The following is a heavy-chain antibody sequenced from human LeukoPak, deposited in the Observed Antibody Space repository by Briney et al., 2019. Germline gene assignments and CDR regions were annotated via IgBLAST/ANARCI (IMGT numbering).Heavy chain of an antibody. V-gene: IGHV3-66*01. D-gene: IGHD6-13*01. CDR3: ARGRSSWFPYFDY. J-gene: IGHJ4*02. CDR2: VYSGGSI. Sequence: GGSLRLSCAASGFAITHNYMAWVRQAPGRGLEWVSLVYSGGSIYSPDSMKGRFTISRGASTNTLYLQMSSLRAEDTAVYYCARGRSSWFPYFDYWGQGTQVTVSP. CDR1: GFAITHNY.